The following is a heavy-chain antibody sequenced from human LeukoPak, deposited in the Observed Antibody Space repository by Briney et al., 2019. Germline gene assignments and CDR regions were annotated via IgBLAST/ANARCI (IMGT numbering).Heavy chain of an antibody. V-gene: IGHV4-34*01. J-gene: IGHJ6*03. D-gene: IGHD4-11*01. CDR3: ASIPMTTYYYYMDV. Sequence: PSETLSLTCAVYGGSFSGYYWSWIRQPPGKGLEWIGEINHSGSTNYNPSLKSRVTISVDTSKNQFSLKLSSVTAADTAVYYCASIPMTTYYYYMDVWGKGTMVTVSS. CDR1: GGSFSGYY. CDR2: INHSGST.